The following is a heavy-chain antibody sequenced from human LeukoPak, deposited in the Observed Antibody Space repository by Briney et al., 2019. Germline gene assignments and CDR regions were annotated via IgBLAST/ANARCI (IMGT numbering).Heavy chain of an antibody. CDR1: GFTFSSYT. D-gene: IGHD6-13*01. Sequence: PGGSLRLSCAASGFTFSSYTMNWVRQAPGKGLEWVSSISGSSRHKYYADSVKGRFTISRDNAKNSLYLQMNSLRAEDTAVYYCARTANFAAGYYIDYWGQRTLVTVSS. CDR2: ISGSSRHK. J-gene: IGHJ4*02. CDR3: ARTANFAAGYYIDY. V-gene: IGHV3-21*01.